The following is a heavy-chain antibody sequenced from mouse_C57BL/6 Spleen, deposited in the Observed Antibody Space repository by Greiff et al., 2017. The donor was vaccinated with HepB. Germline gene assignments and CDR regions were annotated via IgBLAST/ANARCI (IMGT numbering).Heavy chain of an antibody. D-gene: IGHD4-1*02. Sequence: VQLVESGPGLVQPSQSLSITCTVSGFSLTSYGVHWVRQSPGKGLEWLGVIWRGGSTDYNAAFMSRLSITKDNSKSQVFFKMNSLQADDTAIYYCAKPPTGSYAMDYWGQGTSVTVSS. CDR3: AKPPTGSYAMDY. V-gene: IGHV2-5*01. CDR1: GFSLTSYG. CDR2: IWRGGST. J-gene: IGHJ4*01.